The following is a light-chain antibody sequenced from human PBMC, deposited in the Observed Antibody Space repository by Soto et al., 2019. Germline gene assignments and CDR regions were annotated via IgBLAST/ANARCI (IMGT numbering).Light chain of an antibody. J-gene: IGKJ5*01. CDR1: QDININ. CDR3: QQYNNWPLT. V-gene: IGKV3-15*01. Sequence: EIVMTQSPATLSVSPGERATLSRRASQDININLAWYQQKAGQAPRLLIYSASTRAAGIPARFSGTGSETDFTLTIDSLQSEDFAVYYCQQYNNWPLTFGQGTRLEIK. CDR2: SAS.